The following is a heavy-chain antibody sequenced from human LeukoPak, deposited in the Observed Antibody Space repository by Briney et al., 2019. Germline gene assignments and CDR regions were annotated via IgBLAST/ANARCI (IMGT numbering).Heavy chain of an antibody. CDR2: IHYSGST. CDR3: TISGRLYGGRREYYFDY. J-gene: IGHJ4*02. D-gene: IGHD4-23*01. CDR1: GGSISSSSYY. Sequence: SETLSLTCTVSGGSISSSSYYWGWIRQPPGKGLEWIGYIHYSGSTYYNPSLKSRVTISVDTSKNQFSLKLSSVTAADTAVYYCTISGRLYGGRREYYFDYWGQGTLVTVSS. V-gene: IGHV4-39*01.